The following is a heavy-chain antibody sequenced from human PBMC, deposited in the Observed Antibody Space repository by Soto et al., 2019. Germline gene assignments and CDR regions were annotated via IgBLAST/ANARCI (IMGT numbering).Heavy chain of an antibody. CDR3: ASRGGTTYNWFDP. J-gene: IGHJ5*02. CDR1: GGSVSGYY. Sequence: SETLSLTCAVYGGSVSGYYWSWIRQPPGKGLEWIGEINHSGSTNYNPSLKSRVTISLDTSKNQFSLKLSSVTAADTAVYYCASRGGTTYNWFDPWGQGTLVTVSS. D-gene: IGHD1-26*01. CDR2: INHSGST. V-gene: IGHV4-34*01.